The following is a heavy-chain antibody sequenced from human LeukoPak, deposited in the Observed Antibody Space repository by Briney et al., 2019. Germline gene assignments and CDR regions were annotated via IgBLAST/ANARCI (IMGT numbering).Heavy chain of an antibody. V-gene: IGHV1-69*04. CDR1: GGTFSSYA. D-gene: IGHD5-12*01. CDR2: IIPILGIA. CDR3: ARDEGRKWLRLFDY. J-gene: IGHJ4*02. Sequence: GASVKVSCRASGGTFSSYAISWVRQAPGQGLEWMGRIIPILGIANYAQKFQGRVTITADKSTSTAYMELSSLRSEDTAVYYCARDEGRKWLRLFDYWGQGTLVTVSS.